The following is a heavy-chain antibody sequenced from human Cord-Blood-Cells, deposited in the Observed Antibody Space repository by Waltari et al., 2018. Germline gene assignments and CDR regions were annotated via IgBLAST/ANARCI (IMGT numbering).Heavy chain of an antibody. J-gene: IGHJ6*03. V-gene: IGHV4-38-2*02. Sequence: QVQLQESGPGLVKPSEPLSLTSTVPGYSTRRGYYWGWDRQPPGKGLEWIGSIYHSGITYYNPYLKSRVTISVDTSKNQFSLKLSSVTAADTAVYYCARWNYMDVWGKGTTVTVSS. CDR3: ARWNYMDV. CDR2: IYHSGIT. CDR1: GYSTRRGYY.